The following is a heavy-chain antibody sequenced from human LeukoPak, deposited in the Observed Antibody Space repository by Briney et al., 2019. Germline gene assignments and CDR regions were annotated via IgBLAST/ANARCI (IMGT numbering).Heavy chain of an antibody. CDR1: GFTFSAHS. CDR2: ISASGDAT. J-gene: IGHJ4*02. D-gene: IGHD5-18*01. Sequence: PGGSLRLSCAASGFTFSAHSMTWVRQAPGKGLEWVSGISASGDATYYADSVKGRFTISRDNSKNTLYLQMNSLRAEDTAVYNCASARGSNYGSLGDWGQGTLVTVSS. CDR3: ASARGSNYGSLGD. V-gene: IGHV3-23*01.